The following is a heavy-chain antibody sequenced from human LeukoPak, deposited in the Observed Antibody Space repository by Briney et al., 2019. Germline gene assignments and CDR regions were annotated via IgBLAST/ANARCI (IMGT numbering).Heavy chain of an antibody. D-gene: IGHD3-22*01. CDR3: ASDSISMNAFDV. CDR2: IYYSGST. V-gene: IGHV4-59*11. Sequence: SETLSLTCTVSGGSISSHYWSWIRQPPGKGLEWIGYIYYSGSTNYNPSLKRRVTISVDTSKNQFSLKLSSVTAADTAVYYCASDSISMNAFDVWGQGTMVTVSS. J-gene: IGHJ3*01. CDR1: GGSISSHY.